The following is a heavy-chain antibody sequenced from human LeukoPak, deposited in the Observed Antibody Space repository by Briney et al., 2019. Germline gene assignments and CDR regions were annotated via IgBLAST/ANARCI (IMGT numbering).Heavy chain of an antibody. D-gene: IGHD2-2*02. CDR1: GGSISTYY. CDR2: IYYSGST. Sequence: SETLSLTCTVSGGSISTYYWSWIRQPPGKGLEWIGYIYYSGSTNYNPSLKSRVTISVDTSKNQFSLKLSSVTAADTAVYYCAKAGSCSSTSCYTNWFDPWGQGTLVTVSS. J-gene: IGHJ5*02. CDR3: AKAGSCSSTSCYTNWFDP. V-gene: IGHV4-59*01.